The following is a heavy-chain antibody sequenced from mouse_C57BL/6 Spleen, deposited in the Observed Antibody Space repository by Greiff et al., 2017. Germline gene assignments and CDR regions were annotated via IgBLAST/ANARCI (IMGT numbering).Heavy chain of an antibody. CDR1: GYAFTNYL. D-gene: IGHD2-10*01. CDR3: ARYPYCGNYGYAMDY. V-gene: IGHV1-54*01. Sequence: VQLQQSGAELVRPGTSVKVSCKASGYAFTNYLIEWVKQRPGQGLEWIGVINPGSGGTNYNEKFKGKATLTADKSSSTAYMQLSSLTSEDSAVDICARYPYCGNYGYAMDYWGQGTSVTVSS. CDR2: INPGSGGT. J-gene: IGHJ4*01.